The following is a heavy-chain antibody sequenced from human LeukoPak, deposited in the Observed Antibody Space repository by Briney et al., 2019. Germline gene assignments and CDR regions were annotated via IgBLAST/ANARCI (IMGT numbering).Heavy chain of an antibody. CDR3: ARDQRKRGYYDSSGYYGSFDY. CDR1: GYTFTSYA. CDR2: INAGNGNT. V-gene: IGHV1-3*01. J-gene: IGHJ4*02. Sequence: ASVKVSCKASGYTFTSYAMHWVHQAPGQRLEWMGWINAGNGNTKYSQKFQGRVTITRDTSASTAYMELSSLRSEDTAVYYCARDQRKRGYYDSSGYYGSFDYWGQGTLVTVSS. D-gene: IGHD3-22*01.